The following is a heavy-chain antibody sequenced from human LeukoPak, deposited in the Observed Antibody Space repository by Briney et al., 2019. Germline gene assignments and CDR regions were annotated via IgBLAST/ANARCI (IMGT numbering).Heavy chain of an antibody. Sequence: PSETLSLTCTVSGGSISSGGYYWSWIRQHPGKGLEWIGYIYYSGSTYYNPSLKSRVTISVDTSKNQFSLKLSSVTAADTAVYYCASHVSGSKYRFDSWGQGTLVTVSS. CDR2: IYYSGST. D-gene: IGHD1-26*01. CDR1: GGSISSGGYY. CDR3: ASHVSGSKYRFDS. V-gene: IGHV4-31*03. J-gene: IGHJ4*02.